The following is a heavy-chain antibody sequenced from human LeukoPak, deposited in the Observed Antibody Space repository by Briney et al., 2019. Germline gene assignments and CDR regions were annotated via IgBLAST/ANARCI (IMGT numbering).Heavy chain of an antibody. Sequence: SETLSLTCTVSGGSISSYYWNWIRQPPGKGLEWIGYAYFSGRINYNPSLKGRVTISVDTSKEEFSLKLSSVTAADTAVYYCASRAGRNYYCMDVWGQGATVTVSS. CDR2: AYFSGRI. J-gene: IGHJ6*02. CDR3: ASRAGRNYYCMDV. CDR1: GGSISSYY. V-gene: IGHV4-59*01.